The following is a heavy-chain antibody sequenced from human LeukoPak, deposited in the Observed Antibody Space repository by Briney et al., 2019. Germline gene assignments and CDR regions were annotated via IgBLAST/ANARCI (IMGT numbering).Heavy chain of an antibody. CDR2: ISYDGSNK. J-gene: IGHJ2*01. D-gene: IGHD2-2*02. CDR3: ARDPLGYCSSTSCYTWYSDL. V-gene: IGHV3-30-3*01. CDR1: GGTFSSYA. Sequence: SCKASGGTFSSYAMHWVRQAPGKGLEWVAVISYDGSNKYYADSVKGRFTISRDNSKNTLYLQMNSLRAEDTAVYYCARDPLGYCSSTSCYTWYSDLWGRGTLVTVSS.